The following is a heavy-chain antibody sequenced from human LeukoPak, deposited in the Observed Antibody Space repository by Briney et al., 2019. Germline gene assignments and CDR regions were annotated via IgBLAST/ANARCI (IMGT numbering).Heavy chain of an antibody. D-gene: IGHD1-26*01. CDR1: GFTFSREW. Sequence: GGSLRLSCAASGFTFSREWVNWVRQAPGKGLEWVSSIVKGRFTISRDNAKNSLYLQMNSLRAEDTAVYYCARDGGSYYPYFYYYYMDVWGKGTTVTVSS. CDR3: ARDGGSYYPYFYYYYMDV. V-gene: IGHV3-21*01. J-gene: IGHJ6*03. CDR2: I.